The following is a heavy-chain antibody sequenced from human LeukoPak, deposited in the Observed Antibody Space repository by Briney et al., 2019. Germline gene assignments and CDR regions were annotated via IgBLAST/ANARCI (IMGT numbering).Heavy chain of an antibody. CDR3: ARHVYGRHQLQAYHFDY. J-gene: IGHJ4*02. Sequence: SETLSLTCDVSGYSISSGHYWGWIRQSPGQGLEWTASMYNSGSTYFKSSLKSRVTISLDTPKNQFSLTLNSVTAADTAVYYCARHVYGRHQLQAYHFDYWGQGILVTVSS. CDR1: GYSISSGHY. CDR2: MYNSGST. V-gene: IGHV4-38-2*01. D-gene: IGHD2-2*01.